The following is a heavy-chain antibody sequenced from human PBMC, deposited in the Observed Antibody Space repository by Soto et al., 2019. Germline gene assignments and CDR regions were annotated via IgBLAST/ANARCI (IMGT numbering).Heavy chain of an antibody. CDR3: ASLTYSSSSAYFDY. CDR2: IYHSGST. V-gene: IGHV4-4*02. Sequence: TLSLTCAVSGGSISSSNWWSWVRQPPGKGLEWIGEIYHSGSTNYNPSLKSRVTISVDKSKNQFSLKLSSVTAADTAVYYCASLTYSSSSAYFDYWGQGTLVTVSS. J-gene: IGHJ4*02. D-gene: IGHD6-6*01. CDR1: GGSISSSNW.